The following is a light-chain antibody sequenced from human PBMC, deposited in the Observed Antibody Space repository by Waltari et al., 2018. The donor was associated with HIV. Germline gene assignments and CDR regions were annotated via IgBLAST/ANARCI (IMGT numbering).Light chain of an antibody. J-gene: IGLJ1*01. CDR2: GVN. CDR3: ASYRGISNPYV. V-gene: IGLV2-8*01. Sequence: QSALTQPRSASGSPGQSITVPCTRTRSDISEYSHVPWLPQHPGRAPKLIIFGVNERLSGVPDRFAGSRSGYSASLTVSGLQAEDEADYYCASYRGISNPYVFGTGTKVTVL. CDR1: RSDISEYSH.